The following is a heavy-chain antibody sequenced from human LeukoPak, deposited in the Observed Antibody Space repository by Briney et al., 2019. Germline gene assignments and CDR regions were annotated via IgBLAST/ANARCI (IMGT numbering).Heavy chain of an antibody. V-gene: IGHV3-64*02. Sequence: GGSLRLSCAASGFTFSSYAMHWVRQAPGKGLEYVSAISSNGGSTYYADSVKGRFTISRDNSKNTLYLQMGSLRAEDMAVYYCAREASKQEAFDYWGQGTLVTVSS. CDR3: AREASKQEAFDY. CDR1: GFTFSSYA. CDR2: ISSNGGST. D-gene: IGHD4-11*01. J-gene: IGHJ4*02.